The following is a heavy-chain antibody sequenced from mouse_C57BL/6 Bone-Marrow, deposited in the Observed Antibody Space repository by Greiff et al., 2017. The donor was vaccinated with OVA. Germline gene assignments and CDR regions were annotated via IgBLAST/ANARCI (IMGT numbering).Heavy chain of an antibody. CDR3: ARHLDVGFHFDY. D-gene: IGHD2-3*01. V-gene: IGHV5-12*01. CDR1: GFTFSDYY. J-gene: IGHJ3*01. Sequence: DVKLVESGGGLVQPGGSLKLSCAASGFTFSDYYMYWVRQTPEKRLEWVAYISNGGGSTYYPDTVKGRFTISRDNAKNTLYLQMSRLKSEDTAMYYCARHLDVGFHFDYWGRGTLVTVSA. CDR2: ISNGGGST.